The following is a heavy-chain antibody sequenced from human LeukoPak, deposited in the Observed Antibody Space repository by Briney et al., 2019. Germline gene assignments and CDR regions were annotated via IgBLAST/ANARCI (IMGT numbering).Heavy chain of an antibody. CDR3: ATVYYDFWSGYFEARHFDY. D-gene: IGHD3-3*01. Sequence: PSETLSLTCAVYGGSFSGYYWSWIRQPPGQGLEWIGEINHSGCTNYHPSLKRRVTISVDTSKNQSSLTLRSLTAAHPPVYYCATVYYDFWSGYFEARHFDYWGQGTLVTVSS. J-gene: IGHJ4*02. V-gene: IGHV4-34*01. CDR1: GGSFSGYY. CDR2: INHSGCT.